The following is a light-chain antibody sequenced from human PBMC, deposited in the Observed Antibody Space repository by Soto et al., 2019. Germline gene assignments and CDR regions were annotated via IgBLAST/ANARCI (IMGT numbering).Light chain of an antibody. Sequence: DLQMTQSPPSLSASVGDTITITCRASQSISTYLDWYQVTPGKAPKVLIYAASTRQDGVPSRFSGSGSGTDFTLTINSLQPEDFATYYCHQNYNLPPWTFGQGTKVEIK. CDR1: QSISTY. V-gene: IGKV1-39*01. CDR2: AAS. CDR3: HQNYNLPPWT. J-gene: IGKJ1*01.